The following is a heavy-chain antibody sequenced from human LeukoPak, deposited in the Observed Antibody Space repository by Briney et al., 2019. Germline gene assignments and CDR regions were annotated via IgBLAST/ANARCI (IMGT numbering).Heavy chain of an antibody. CDR2: IKQDGSEK. CDR1: GFTFTRYW. J-gene: IGHJ3*02. D-gene: IGHD5-24*01. V-gene: IGHV3-7*01. CDR3: ARGRWLGNAFDI. Sequence: GGSLRLSCAASGFTFTRYWMSWVRQAPGKGLEWVANIKQDGSEKYYVDSVKGRFTISRDNAKNSLYLQMNSLRAEDTAVYYCARGRWLGNAFDIWGQGTMVTVSS.